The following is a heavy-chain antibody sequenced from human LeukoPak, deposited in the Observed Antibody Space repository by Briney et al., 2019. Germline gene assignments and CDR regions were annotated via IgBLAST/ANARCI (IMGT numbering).Heavy chain of an antibody. CDR2: IYYSGST. CDR3: ARHGYSGYEYVGWIFDY. V-gene: IGHV4-59*08. CDR1: GGSISSYY. Sequence: SETLPLTCTVSGGSISSYYWSWIRQPPGKGLEWIGYIYYSGSTNYNPSLKSRVTISVDTSKNQFSLKLSSVTAADTAVYYCARHGYSGYEYVGWIFDYWGQGTLVTVSS. D-gene: IGHD5-12*01. J-gene: IGHJ4*02.